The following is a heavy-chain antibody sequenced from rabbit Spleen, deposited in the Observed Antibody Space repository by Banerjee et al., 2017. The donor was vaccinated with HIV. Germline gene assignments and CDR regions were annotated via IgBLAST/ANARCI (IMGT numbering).Heavy chain of an antibody. Sequence: QSLEESGGGLVQPEGSLALTCKASGFTISSSYYMCWVRQAPGKGLECIACIYGDRSGSTYYANWAKGRFTISRTSLTTVTLRMTSLTAADRAAYFCARDLVGVIGWNFYLWGPGTLVTVS. V-gene: IGHV1S40*01. CDR3: ARDLVGVIGWNFYL. D-gene: IGHD1-1*01. CDR1: GFTISSSYY. J-gene: IGHJ4*01. CDR2: IYGDRSGST.